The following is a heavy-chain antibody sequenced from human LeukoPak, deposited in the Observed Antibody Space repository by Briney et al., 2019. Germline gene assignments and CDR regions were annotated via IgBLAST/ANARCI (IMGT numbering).Heavy chain of an antibody. CDR3: ARMGIAATYYFDY. V-gene: IGHV4-4*02. CDR2: IYHSGST. CDR1: VGSISSSNW. D-gene: IGHD6-13*01. Sequence: SETLSLTCAVSVGSISSSNWWSWVRQPPGKGLEWIGEIYHSGSTNYNPSLKSRVTISVDKSKNQFSLKLSSVTAADTAVYYCARMGIAATYYFDYWGQGTMVTVSS. J-gene: IGHJ4*02.